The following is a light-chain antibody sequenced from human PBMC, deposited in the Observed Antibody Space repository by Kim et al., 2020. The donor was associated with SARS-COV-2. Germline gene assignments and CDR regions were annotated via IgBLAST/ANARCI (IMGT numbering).Light chain of an antibody. CDR1: QSVSSSY. CDR3: QQYGSSPPYS. V-gene: IGKV3-20*01. CDR2: DAS. J-gene: IGKJ2*03. Sequence: PGERATLSCRASQSVSSSYLAWYQQKPGQAPRLLIYDASSRATGITDRFSGSGSGTDFTLTISRLEPEDFAVYYCQQYGSSPPYSFGQGTKLEI.